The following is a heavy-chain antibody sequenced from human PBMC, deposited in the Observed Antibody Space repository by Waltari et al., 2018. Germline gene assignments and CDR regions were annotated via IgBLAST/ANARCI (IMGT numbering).Heavy chain of an antibody. D-gene: IGHD4-4*01. V-gene: IGHV3-23*01. CDR3: VREVGYTNSAT. CDR1: GFKVTDNT. J-gene: IGHJ4*02. Sequence: LESGGASVQPGGSPRLSCAASGFKVTDNTMSWVRQPPGKGLEWVSSLSNGNDVSYQSDSVKGRFTTSRDIAGNSIYLQMSGLRSEDTAIYYCVREVGYTNSATWGQGTLVNVSP. CDR2: LSNGNDVS.